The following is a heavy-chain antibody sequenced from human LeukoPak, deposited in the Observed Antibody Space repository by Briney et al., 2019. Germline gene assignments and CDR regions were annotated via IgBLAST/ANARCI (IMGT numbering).Heavy chain of an antibody. V-gene: IGHV1-2*02. Sequence: GASVKVSCKASGYTFTGYYMHWVRQAPGQGLEWMGWINPNSGGTNYAQKFQGRVTMTRDTSISTAYMELSRLRSDDTAVYYCARVEEYYDSSGLKVDAFDIWGQGTMVTVSS. D-gene: IGHD3-22*01. CDR1: GYTFTGYY. CDR3: ARVEEYYDSSGLKVDAFDI. J-gene: IGHJ3*02. CDR2: INPNSGGT.